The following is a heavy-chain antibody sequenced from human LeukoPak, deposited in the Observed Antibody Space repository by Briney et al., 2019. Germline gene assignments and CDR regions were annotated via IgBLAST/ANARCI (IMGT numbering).Heavy chain of an antibody. CDR3: ARGGQYVLHYDSSGYPPRGH. D-gene: IGHD3-22*01. J-gene: IGHJ4*02. Sequence: WASVKVSCKASGYTFTGYYMHWVRQAPGQGLEWMGWINPNSGGTNYAQKFQGRVTMTRDTSISTAYMELSRLRSDDTAVYYCARGGQYVLHYDSSGYPPRGHWGQGTLVTVSS. CDR1: GYTFTGYY. CDR2: INPNSGGT. V-gene: IGHV1-2*02.